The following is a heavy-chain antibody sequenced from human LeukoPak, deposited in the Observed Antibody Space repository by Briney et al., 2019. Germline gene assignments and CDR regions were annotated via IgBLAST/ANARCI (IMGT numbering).Heavy chain of an antibody. CDR1: GFTFNIYA. J-gene: IGHJ6*03. CDR2: TSYDGGIK. Sequence: GGSLRLSCAASGFTFNIYAMHWVRQAPGKGLEWVAVTSYDGGIKYYADSVKGRFTISRDNAKNSLYLQMNSLRAEDTAVYYCARLGLVFPGEGYYYYMDVWGKGTTVTVSS. V-gene: IGHV3-30*07. CDR3: ARLGLVFPGEGYYYYMDV. D-gene: IGHD3/OR15-3a*01.